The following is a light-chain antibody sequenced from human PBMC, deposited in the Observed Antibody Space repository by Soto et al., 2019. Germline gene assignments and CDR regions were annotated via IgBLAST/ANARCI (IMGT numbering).Light chain of an antibody. CDR1: QSVSRSY. CDR3: QQYGGSPWT. Sequence: EIVLTQSPGTLSLSPGERATLSCRASQSVSRSYLAWYQQKPGQAPRLLIYGASSRATGIPDRFSGSGSGTVFTLTISRLDPEDFAVSYCQQYGGSPWTFGEGTKVEIK. V-gene: IGKV3-20*01. CDR2: GAS. J-gene: IGKJ1*01.